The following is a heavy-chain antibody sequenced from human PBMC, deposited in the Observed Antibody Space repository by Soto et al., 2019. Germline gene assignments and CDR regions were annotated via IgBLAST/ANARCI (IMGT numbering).Heavy chain of an antibody. CDR2: INHSGST. CDR1: GGSLSGYY. CDR3: ARALPWFGLDY. J-gene: IGHJ4*02. D-gene: IGHD3-10*01. V-gene: IGHV4-34*01. Sequence: SETLSLTCAVYGGSLSGYYWSWIRQPPGKGLEWIGEINHSGSTNYNPSLKSRVTISVDTSKNQFSLKLSSVTAADTAVYYCARALPWFGLDYWGQGTLVTV.